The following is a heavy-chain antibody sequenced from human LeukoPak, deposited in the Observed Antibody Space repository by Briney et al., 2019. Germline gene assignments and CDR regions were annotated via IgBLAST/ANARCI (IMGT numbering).Heavy chain of an antibody. CDR1: GGSISRYL. CDR2: IHTSGTT. D-gene: IGHD1/OR15-1a*01. Sequence: SETLPLTCAVSGGSISRYLWSWIRQPAGKGLEWLGRIHTSGTTTYSPSFQSRITMSIDTSKKQISLRLSPVTAADTAVYYCATEQESGSAWGFDYWGQGSLVTVSS. V-gene: IGHV4-4*07. J-gene: IGHJ4*02. CDR3: ATEQESGSAWGFDY.